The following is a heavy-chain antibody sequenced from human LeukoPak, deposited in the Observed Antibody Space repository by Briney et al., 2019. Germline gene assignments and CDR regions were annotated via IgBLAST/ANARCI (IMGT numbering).Heavy chain of an antibody. V-gene: IGHV4-38-2*02. CDR2: IYHSEST. D-gene: IGHD6-19*01. CDR1: GGSISSNY. Sequence: SETLSLTCTVSGGSISSNYWGWIRQPPGKGLEWIGSIYHSESTYYNPSLKSRVTISVDTSKNQFSLKLSSVTAADTAVYYCARAVYSSGWYDDYWGQGTLVTVSS. CDR3: ARAVYSSGWYDDY. J-gene: IGHJ4*02.